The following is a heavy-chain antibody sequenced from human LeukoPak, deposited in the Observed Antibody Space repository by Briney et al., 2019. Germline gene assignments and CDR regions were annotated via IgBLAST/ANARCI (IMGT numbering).Heavy chain of an antibody. V-gene: IGHV3-23*01. CDR1: GFTFSSYA. Sequence: GGSLRLSCAASGFTFSSYAINWVRQAPGKGLEWVSSISGSGGSTYYADSVKGRFTISRDNSKNTLYLQMNNLRAEDTAVYYCAKGDYSNYVRSYFDYWGQGTLVTVFS. J-gene: IGHJ4*02. D-gene: IGHD4-11*01. CDR3: AKGDYSNYVRSYFDY. CDR2: ISGSGGST.